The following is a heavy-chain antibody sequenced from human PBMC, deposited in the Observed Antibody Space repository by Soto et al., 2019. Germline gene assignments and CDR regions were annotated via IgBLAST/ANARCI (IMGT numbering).Heavy chain of an antibody. V-gene: IGHV1-46*03. CDR1: GYTFTSYY. CDR3: TRSIITTAGTDAFDL. CDR2: ISPSSGGT. J-gene: IGHJ3*01. D-gene: IGHD6-13*01. Sequence: QVQLVQSGAEVKKPGASVRVSCKASGYTFTSYYIHWVRQAPGHGPEWMGMISPSSGGTDYAQKFQGRVNMTRDTPTSTVYMELSSLRSEDTAVYYCTRSIITTAGTDAFDLWGQGTLVTVSS.